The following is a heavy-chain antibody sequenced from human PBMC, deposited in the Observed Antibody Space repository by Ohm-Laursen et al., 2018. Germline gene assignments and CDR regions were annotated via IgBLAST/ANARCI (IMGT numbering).Heavy chain of an antibody. CDR3: AKDRAHSSSWYVDFDC. J-gene: IGHJ4*02. D-gene: IGHD6-13*01. V-gene: IGHV3-23*01. Sequence: SLRLSCTASGFTFGDHSMTWVRQAPGKGLEWVSAISGSGGSTYYADSVKGRFTISRDNSKNTLYLHMNSLRSEDTAVYYCAKDRAHSSSWYVDFDCWGQGTLVTVSS. CDR2: ISGSGGST. CDR1: GFTFGDHS.